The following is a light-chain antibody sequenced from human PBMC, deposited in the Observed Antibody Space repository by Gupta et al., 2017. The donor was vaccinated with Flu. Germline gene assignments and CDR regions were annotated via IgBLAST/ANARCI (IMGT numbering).Light chain of an antibody. V-gene: IGLV3-21*02. Sequence: SYVLTQPPSVSVAPGQTARIACGGNNIGSKSVHWYQQKPGQAPRLVVFDDNVRPSEVPERFSGSNSENAATLTISGVEVGDEADYFCQVFDSHENYVVFGGGTKLTVL. CDR1: NIGSKS. CDR2: DDN. J-gene: IGLJ2*01. CDR3: QVFDSHENYVV.